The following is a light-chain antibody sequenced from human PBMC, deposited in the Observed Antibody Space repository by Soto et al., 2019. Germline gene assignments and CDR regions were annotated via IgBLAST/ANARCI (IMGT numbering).Light chain of an antibody. V-gene: IGKV1-9*01. CDR2: AAS. CDR3: QQLNSYPST. J-gene: IGKJ3*01. CDR1: QGISSY. Sequence: IQLTQSPSSLSASVGDRVTTTCRASQGISSYLAWYQQKPGKAPKLLIYAASTLQSGVPSRFSGSGSGTDFTLTISSLQPEDFATYYCQQLNSYPSTFGPGTKVDIK.